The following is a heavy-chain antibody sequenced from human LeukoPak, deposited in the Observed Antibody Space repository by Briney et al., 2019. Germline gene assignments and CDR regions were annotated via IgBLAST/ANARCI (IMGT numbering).Heavy chain of an antibody. CDR2: INPNSGGT. D-gene: IGHD2-2*01. Sequence: ASVKVSCKAYGYTFTGYYMHWVRQAPGQGLEWMGWINPNSGGTNYAQKFQGRVTMTRDTSISTAYMELSRLRSDDTAVYYCARDGIVVVPAAISRPYNWFDPWGQGTLVTVSS. CDR3: ARDGIVVVPAAISRPYNWFDP. CDR1: GYTFTGYY. J-gene: IGHJ5*02. V-gene: IGHV1-2*02.